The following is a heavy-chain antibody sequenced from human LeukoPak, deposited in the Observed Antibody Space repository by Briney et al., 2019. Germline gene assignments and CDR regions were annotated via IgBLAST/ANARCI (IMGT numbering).Heavy chain of an antibody. CDR1: GFTFHRYA. D-gene: IGHD3-22*01. CDR3: AKDRVVITTPYFDY. J-gene: IGHJ4*02. CDR2: ISISGGST. Sequence: GGSLRLSHAPSGFTFHRYAMSCVTHAPAKGLECVSTISISGGSTYYADSVKGRFTISRDNSKNTLYLQMDSLRAEDTAIYYCAKDRVVITTPYFDYWVQGTLVTVFS. V-gene: IGHV3-23*01.